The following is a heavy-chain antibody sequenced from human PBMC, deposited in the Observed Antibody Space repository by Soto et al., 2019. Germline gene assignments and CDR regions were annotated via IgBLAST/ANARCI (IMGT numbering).Heavy chain of an antibody. CDR3: ARERGRQYYGSGSYYRSLAPWFDP. J-gene: IGHJ5*02. Sequence: RASVKVSCKASGYTFTSYAMHWVRQAPGQRLEWMGWINAGNGNTKYSQKFQGRVTITRDTSASTAYMELSSLRSEDTAVYYCARERGRQYYGSGSYYRSLAPWFDPWGQGTLVTVSS. CDR1: GYTFTSYA. V-gene: IGHV1-3*01. CDR2: INAGNGNT. D-gene: IGHD3-10*01.